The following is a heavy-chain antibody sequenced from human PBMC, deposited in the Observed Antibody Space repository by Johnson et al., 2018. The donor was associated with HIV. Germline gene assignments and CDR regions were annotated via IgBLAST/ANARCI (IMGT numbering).Heavy chain of an antibody. D-gene: IGHD3-3*02. CDR2: IKLDGSDK. CDR3: ARAQLIFPKNAFDF. CDR1: GFTFSSFW. V-gene: IGHV3-7*01. Sequence: VQLLESGGGLVQPGGSLTLSCVASGFTFSSFWMTWVRQAPGKGLEWVANIKLDGSDKYYVDSVKGRFTISRDNTKNSVYLLMNSLRVEDTALYYCARAQLIFPKNAFDFWGQGTMVTVSS. J-gene: IGHJ3*01.